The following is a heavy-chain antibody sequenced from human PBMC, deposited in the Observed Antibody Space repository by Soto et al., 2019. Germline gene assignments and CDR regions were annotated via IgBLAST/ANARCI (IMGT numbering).Heavy chain of an antibody. J-gene: IGHJ4*02. Sequence: LRLSCAASGFTFSSYGMHWVRQAPGKGLEWVAVISYDGSNKYYADSVKGRFTISRDNSKNTLYLQMNSLRAEDTAVYYCAKGLDIVVVVAALTFDYWGQGTLVTVSS. V-gene: IGHV3-30*18. CDR1: GFTFSSYG. CDR3: AKGLDIVVVVAALTFDY. D-gene: IGHD2-15*01. CDR2: ISYDGSNK.